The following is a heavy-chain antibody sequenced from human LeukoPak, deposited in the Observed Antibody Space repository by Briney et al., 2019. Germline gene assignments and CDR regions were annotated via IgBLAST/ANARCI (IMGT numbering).Heavy chain of an antibody. J-gene: IGHJ5*02. CDR3: ARDHCSGGSCYWAFDP. CDR2: INPNSGGT. Sequence: ASVKVSCKASGYIFTGYYMHWVRQAPGQGLEWMGWINPNSGGTNYAQKFQGRVTMTRDTSISTAYMELSRLRSDDTAVYYCARDHCSGGSCYWAFDPWGQGTLVTVSS. D-gene: IGHD2-15*01. CDR1: GYIFTGYY. V-gene: IGHV1-2*02.